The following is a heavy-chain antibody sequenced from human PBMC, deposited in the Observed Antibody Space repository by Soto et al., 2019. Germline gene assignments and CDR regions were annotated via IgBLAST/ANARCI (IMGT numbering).Heavy chain of an antibody. J-gene: IGHJ6*02. Sequence: PGGSPRLSSAASGFPFSSYEMNWVRQAPGKGLEWVSYISSSGSTIYYADSVKGRFTISRDNAKNSLYLQMNSLRAEDTAVYYCASFSYDFWSAFSCYYYCMDVWGQGTSVTVSS. V-gene: IGHV3-48*03. CDR1: GFPFSSYE. CDR3: ASFSYDFWSAFSCYYYCMDV. CDR2: ISSSGSTI. D-gene: IGHD3-3*01.